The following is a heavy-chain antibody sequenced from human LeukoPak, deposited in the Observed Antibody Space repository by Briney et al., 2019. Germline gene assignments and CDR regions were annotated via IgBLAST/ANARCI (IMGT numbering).Heavy chain of an antibody. CDR2: ISSSGSTI. J-gene: IGHJ4*02. CDR1: GFTFSSYE. CDR3: AGRIGYDFWSGYYG. V-gene: IGHV3-48*03. Sequence: GGSLRLSRAASGFTFSSYEMNWVRQAPGKGLEWVSYISSSGSTIYYADSVKGRFTISRDNAKNSLYLQMNSLRAEDTAVYYCAGRIGYDFWSGYYGWGQGTLVTVSS. D-gene: IGHD3-3*01.